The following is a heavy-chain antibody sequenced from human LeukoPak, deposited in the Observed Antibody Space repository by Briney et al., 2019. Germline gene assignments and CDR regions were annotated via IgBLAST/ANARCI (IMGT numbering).Heavy chain of an antibody. CDR3: ARDPPTRQYTNSFSLDY. CDR2: IYSGGST. D-gene: IGHD6-13*01. Sequence: GGSLRLSCEASGLTVSSNDMSWVRQAPGKGLEWVSVIYSGGSTDYADSVKGRFTISRDNFKNTLYLQMNSLRAEDTAVYYCARDPPTRQYTNSFSLDYWGQGTLVTVSS. J-gene: IGHJ4*02. CDR1: GLTVSSND. V-gene: IGHV3-53*01.